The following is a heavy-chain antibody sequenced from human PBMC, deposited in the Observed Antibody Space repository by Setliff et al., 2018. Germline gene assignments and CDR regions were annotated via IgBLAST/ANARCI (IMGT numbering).Heavy chain of an antibody. Sequence: ETLSLTCAVYGGSFSTYYWIWVRRAPGKGLEWVAIVKQDGSEKYYVDSVKGRFTISRDNTRNSLYLQMNSLRAEDTAVYYCARNGGLDYWGQGALVTVSS. CDR3: ARNGGLDY. CDR2: VKQDGSEK. J-gene: IGHJ4*02. D-gene: IGHD2-8*01. CDR1: GGSFSTYY. V-gene: IGHV3-7*01.